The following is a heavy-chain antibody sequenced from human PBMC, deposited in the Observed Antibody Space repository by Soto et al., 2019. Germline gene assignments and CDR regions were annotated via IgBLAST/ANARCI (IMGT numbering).Heavy chain of an antibody. Sequence: SETLSLTCAVSNYSISSGYYWGWIRQPPEKGLEYIGSIFHTGSTYYNPSLKSRVAISVDRSSNQFSLTLTSVTAADTAVYYCARTLMIGYHMDVWGQGTTVTVSS. CDR3: ARTLMIGYHMDV. J-gene: IGHJ6*02. CDR1: NYSISSGYY. V-gene: IGHV4-38-2*01. D-gene: IGHD3-22*01. CDR2: IFHTGST.